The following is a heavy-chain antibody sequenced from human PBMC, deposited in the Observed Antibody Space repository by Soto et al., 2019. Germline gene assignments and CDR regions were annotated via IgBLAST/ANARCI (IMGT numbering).Heavy chain of an antibody. J-gene: IGHJ3*02. CDR3: AKDPNGDYIGAFDM. CDR1: GFTFSSFG. D-gene: IGHD4-17*01. Sequence: GGSLRLSCAVSGFTFSSFGMNWVRQAPGKGLEWISYITSDSSTRHYADFVKGRFTISRDNAKNSLYLQMNSLRDEDTAVYYCAKDPNGDYIGAFDMWGQGIMVTVSS. V-gene: IGHV3-48*02. CDR2: ITSDSSTR.